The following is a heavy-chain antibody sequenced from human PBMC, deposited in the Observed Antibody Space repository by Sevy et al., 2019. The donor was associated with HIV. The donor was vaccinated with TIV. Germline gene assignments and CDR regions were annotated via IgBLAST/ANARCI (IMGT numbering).Heavy chain of an antibody. CDR2: INPQSGGT. CDR3: ARHTGFMIDS. V-gene: IGHV1-2*02. D-gene: IGHD3-9*01. CDR1: GGTFSSYA. Sequence: ASVKVSCKASGGTFSSYAISWVRQAPGQGLEWMGWINPQSGGTNYAQNFQGRVIMTRDTSITTGYMELTGLRSDDTAVYYCARHTGFMIDSWGQGTLVTVSS. J-gene: IGHJ4*02.